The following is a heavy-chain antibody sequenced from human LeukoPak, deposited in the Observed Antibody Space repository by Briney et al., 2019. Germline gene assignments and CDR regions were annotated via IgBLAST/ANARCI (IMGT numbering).Heavy chain of an antibody. CDR3: ARVTGGVVVADAVFDH. D-gene: IGHD2-15*01. V-gene: IGHV4-31*03. Sequence: SETLSLTCTVSGGSISSGGSYWSWIRQHPGKGLEWIGYIYYSGSTYYNPSLKSRVTISVDTSKNQFSLKLSSVTAADTAVYYCARVTGGVVVADAVFDHWGQGTLVTVSS. J-gene: IGHJ4*02. CDR1: GGSISSGGSY. CDR2: IYYSGST.